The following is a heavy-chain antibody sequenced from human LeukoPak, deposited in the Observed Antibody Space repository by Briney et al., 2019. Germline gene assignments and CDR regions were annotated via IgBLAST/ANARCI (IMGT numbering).Heavy chain of an antibody. V-gene: IGHV3-33*01. J-gene: IGHJ4*02. D-gene: IGHD6-13*01. Sequence: PGGSLRLSCAASGFTFSSYGMHWVRQAPGKGLEWVAVIWYDGSNKYYADSVKGRFTISRDNSKNTLYLQMNSLRAEDTAVYYCARVEGSSWSAPVDYWGRGTLVTVFS. CDR1: GFTFSSYG. CDR3: ARVEGSSWSAPVDY. CDR2: IWYDGSNK.